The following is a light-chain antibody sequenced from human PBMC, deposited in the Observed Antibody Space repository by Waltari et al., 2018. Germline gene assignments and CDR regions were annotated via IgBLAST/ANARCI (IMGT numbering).Light chain of an antibody. CDR3: QQRKNWPPIT. CDR2: DAS. Sequence: EIVLTQSPATLSLSPGERATLSCRASQSVGSYLAWYQQKPGQAPRLLIYDASNRATGIPARFSGSGSGTDFTHTISSLEPEDFAVYYCQQRKNWPPITFGQGTRLDIK. J-gene: IGKJ5*01. V-gene: IGKV3-11*01. CDR1: QSVGSY.